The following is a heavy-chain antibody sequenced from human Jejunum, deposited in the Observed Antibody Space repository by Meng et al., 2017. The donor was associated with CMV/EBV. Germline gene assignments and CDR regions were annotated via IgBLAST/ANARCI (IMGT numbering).Heavy chain of an antibody. D-gene: IGHD3-16*01. J-gene: IGHJ5*02. V-gene: IGHV4-39*07. Sequence: AAVSSVGPRDCLRGRSRQPPGEGVEWIGNIYYRVRTYYNPSLGNRITISLDTSKNHFSLRLNSMTAADTTVYYCVSEGGMKAVDLWGQGMLVTVSS. CDR2: IYYRVRT. CDR1: VSSVGPRDCL. CDR3: VSEGGMKAVDL.